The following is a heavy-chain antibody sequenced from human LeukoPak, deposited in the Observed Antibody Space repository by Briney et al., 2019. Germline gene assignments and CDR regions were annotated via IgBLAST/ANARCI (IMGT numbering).Heavy chain of an antibody. Sequence: GGSLRLSCVASGFTFSHSWMTWVRQAPGKGLEWVGHIKEDGSSQNYADSVKGRFTISRDNSKNTLYLQMNSLRAEDTAVYYCAKGGGPVDYEVRGVYFDYWGQGTLVTVSS. CDR3: AKGGGPVDYEVRGVYFDY. CDR1: GFTFSHSW. V-gene: IGHV3-7*03. CDR2: IKEDGSSQ. J-gene: IGHJ4*02. D-gene: IGHD2-15*01.